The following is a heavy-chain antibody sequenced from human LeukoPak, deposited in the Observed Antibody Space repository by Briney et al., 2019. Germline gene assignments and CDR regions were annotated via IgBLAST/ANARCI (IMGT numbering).Heavy chain of an antibody. CDR2: IQNDEIDK. J-gene: IGHJ4*02. CDR3: ARDVSESSGYYDFDY. D-gene: IGHD3-22*01. Sequence: PGGSLRLSCAASGFTFSSYWMSWVRQAPGKGLEWVAFIQNDEIDKFYADSVKGRFTVSRDSSTNTLFLQMNSLRAEDTAVYYCARDVSESSGYYDFDYWGQGTLVTVSA. V-gene: IGHV3-30*14. CDR1: GFTFSSYW.